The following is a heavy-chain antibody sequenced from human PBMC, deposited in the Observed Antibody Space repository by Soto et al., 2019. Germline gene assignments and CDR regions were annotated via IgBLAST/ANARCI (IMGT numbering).Heavy chain of an antibody. CDR1: GYTFTSYA. CDR2: INAGNGNT. J-gene: IGHJ4*02. D-gene: IGHD5-18*01. V-gene: IGHV1-3*01. CDR3: ARGSNGYLYYFDY. Sequence: ASVKVSFKASGYTFTSYAMHWVRQAPGQRLEWMGWINAGNGNTKYSQKFQGRVTITRDTSASTAYMELSSLRSEDTAVYYCARGSNGYLYYFDYWGQGTLVTVSS.